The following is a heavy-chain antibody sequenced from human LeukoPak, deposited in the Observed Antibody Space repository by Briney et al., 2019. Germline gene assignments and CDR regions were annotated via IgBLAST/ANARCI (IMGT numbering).Heavy chain of an antibody. CDR3: ARVTGYCSSASCSNFNY. Sequence: GASVKVSCKASGGTFSTHAIHWVRQAPGQGLEWMGRIVPILDVANYAQKFQGRVTITADKSTGTTYIEVSSLRSEDTAVYYCARVTGYCSSASCSNFNYWGQGTLVTVSS. V-gene: IGHV1-69*04. D-gene: IGHD2-2*01. CDR2: IVPILDVA. J-gene: IGHJ4*02. CDR1: GGTFSTHA.